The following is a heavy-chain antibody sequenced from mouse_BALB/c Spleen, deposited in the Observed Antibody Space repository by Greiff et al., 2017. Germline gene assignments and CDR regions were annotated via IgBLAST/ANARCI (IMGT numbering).Heavy chain of an antibody. CDR1: GFNIKDTY. Sequence: EVQLQQSGAELVKPGASVKLSCTASGFNIKDTYMHWVKQRPEQGLEWIGRIDPANGNTKYDPKFQGKATITADTSSNTAYLQLSSLTSEDTAVYYCARSKTWDWYFDVWGAGTTVTVSS. CDR2: IDPANGNT. V-gene: IGHV14-3*02. J-gene: IGHJ1*01. CDR3: ARSKTWDWYFDV.